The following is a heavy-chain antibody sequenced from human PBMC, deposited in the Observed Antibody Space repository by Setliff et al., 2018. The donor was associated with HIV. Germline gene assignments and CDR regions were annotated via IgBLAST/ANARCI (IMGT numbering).Heavy chain of an antibody. CDR2: ISASGNTI. CDR1: GFTFSSYE. J-gene: IGHJ4*02. CDR3: ASHFGYCSSTSCEGY. V-gene: IGHV3-48*03. Sequence: LRLSCAASGFTFSSYEMNWVRQAPGKGLEWVSYISASGNTIYYADSVKGRFTISRDNSKNTLYLQMNSLRAEDTAVYYCASHFGYCSSTSCEGYWGQGALVTVS. D-gene: IGHD2-2*01.